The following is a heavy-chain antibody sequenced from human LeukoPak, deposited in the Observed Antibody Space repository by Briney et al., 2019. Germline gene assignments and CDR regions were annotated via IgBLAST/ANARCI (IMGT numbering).Heavy chain of an antibody. Sequence: SETLSLTCTVSGGSISSSSYYWGWIRQPPGKGLEWIGSIYYSGSTYYNPSLKSRVTISVDTSKNQFSLKLSSVTAADTAVYYCATHRRDGYNGFDYWGQGTLVTVSS. J-gene: IGHJ4*02. CDR3: ATHRRDGYNGFDY. CDR1: GGSISSSSYY. D-gene: IGHD5-24*01. V-gene: IGHV4-39*07. CDR2: IYYSGST.